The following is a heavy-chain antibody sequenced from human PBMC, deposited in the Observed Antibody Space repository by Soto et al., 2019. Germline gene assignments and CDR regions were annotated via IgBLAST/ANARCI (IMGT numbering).Heavy chain of an antibody. CDR1: GFTFSSYA. Sequence: PGGSLRLSCAASGFTFSSYAMHWVRQAPGKGLEWVAVILYDGSNKYYADSVKGRFTISRDNSKNTLYLQMNSLRAEDTAVYYCARGFRDIVVVVAATDYYGMDVWGQGTTVTVSS. CDR2: ILYDGSNK. J-gene: IGHJ6*02. V-gene: IGHV3-30-3*01. D-gene: IGHD2-15*01. CDR3: ARGFRDIVVVVAATDYYGMDV.